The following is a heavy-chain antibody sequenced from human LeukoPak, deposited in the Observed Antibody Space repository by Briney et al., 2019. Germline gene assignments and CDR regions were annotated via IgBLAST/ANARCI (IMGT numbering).Heavy chain of an antibody. V-gene: IGHV3-15*01. CDR2: IKSKTDGGTT. CDR3: TPGNDFWSGLDY. CDR1: GFTFGDYA. J-gene: IGHJ4*02. D-gene: IGHD3-3*01. Sequence: GGSLRLSCTASGFTFGDYAMSWFRQAPGKGLEWVGRIKSKTDGGTTDYAAPVKGRFTISRDASKNTLYLQMNSLKTEDTAVYYCTPGNDFWSGLDYWGQGTLVTVSS.